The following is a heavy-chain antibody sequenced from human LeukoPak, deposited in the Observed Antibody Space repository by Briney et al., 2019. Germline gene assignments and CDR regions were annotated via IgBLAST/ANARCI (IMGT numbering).Heavy chain of an antibody. CDR1: GYSFTSYW. J-gene: IGHJ4*02. V-gene: IGHV5-51*01. CDR3: VRGKGYCSDGICNLFDY. Sequence: GESLKISCKGSGYSFTSYWIGWVRQMPGKGLEWMGIIYPGDSDTRYSPSFQGQVTISADKSISAAYLQWSSLKASDTAMYYCVRGKGYCSDGICNLFDYWGQGTLVIVSS. D-gene: IGHD2-15*01. CDR2: IYPGDSDT.